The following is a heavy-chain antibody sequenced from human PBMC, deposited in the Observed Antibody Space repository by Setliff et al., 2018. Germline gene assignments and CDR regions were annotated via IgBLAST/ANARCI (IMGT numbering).Heavy chain of an antibody. CDR2: INPNTGGT. Sequence: ASVKVSCKASGYTFSDYYMHWIRQAPGQGPEWMGCINPNTGGTRFAQKFQFGVTMTADKAITTAYMKLTRLTSDDTAMYYCARDLLGSQGRTFDLWGQGTLVTVSS. J-gene: IGHJ4*02. D-gene: IGHD1-26*01. CDR1: GYTFSDYY. CDR3: ARDLLGSQGRTFDL. V-gene: IGHV1-2*02.